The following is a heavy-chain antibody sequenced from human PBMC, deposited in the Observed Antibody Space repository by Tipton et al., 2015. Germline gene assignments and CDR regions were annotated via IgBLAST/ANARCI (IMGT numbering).Heavy chain of an antibody. J-gene: IGHJ4*02. CDR3: ARLHAGVNS. CDR1: GFAFSSYG. Sequence: RSLRLSCETSGFAFSSYGMHWVRQAPGKGLEWLAVVLYDGRNKSHADSVKGRFTISRDNSRDTLYLQLSSLRPDDTALYYCARLHAGVNSWGQGTLVTVSS. V-gene: IGHV3-30*03. CDR2: VLYDGRNK. D-gene: IGHD3-10*01.